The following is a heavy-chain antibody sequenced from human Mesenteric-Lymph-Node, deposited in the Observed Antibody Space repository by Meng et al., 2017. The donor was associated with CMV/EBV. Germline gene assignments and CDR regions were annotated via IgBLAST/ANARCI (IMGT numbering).Heavy chain of an antibody. Sequence: GSLRLSCTVSGYSISSGYYWGWIRQPPGKGLEWIGSIYHSGSTYYNPSLKSRVTISVDTSKNQFSLKLSSVTAADTAVYYCARSESGGEYYYDSSGYPDYWGQGTLVTVSS. V-gene: IGHV4-38-2*02. CDR3: ARSESGGEYYYDSSGYPDY. J-gene: IGHJ4*02. D-gene: IGHD3-22*01. CDR1: GYSISSGYY. CDR2: IYHSGST.